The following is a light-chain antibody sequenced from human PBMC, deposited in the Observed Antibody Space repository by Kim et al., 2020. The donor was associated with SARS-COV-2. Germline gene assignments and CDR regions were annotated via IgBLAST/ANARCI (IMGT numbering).Light chain of an antibody. V-gene: IGKV1-5*03. CDR1: QSLNSW. Sequence: DIQMTQSPSTLSASVGDRVTITCRASQSLNSWVAWYQQKPGNAPDLLIYSTSTLQSGVPSRFSGSRSGTEFTLTISSLQPHDFATYYCQQYYTYPNTFGQGTRLEI. J-gene: IGKJ2*01. CDR2: STS. CDR3: QQYYTYPNT.